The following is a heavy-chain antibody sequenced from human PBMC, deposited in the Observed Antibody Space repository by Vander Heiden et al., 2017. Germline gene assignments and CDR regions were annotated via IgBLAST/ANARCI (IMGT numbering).Heavy chain of an antibody. V-gene: IGHV4-38-2*01. CDR2: IYHSGST. CDR3: ARGQDIVVVVAAFFDY. CDR1: GYSISSGYY. J-gene: IGHJ4*02. Sequence: QVQLQESGPGLVKPSETLSLTCAVSGYSISSGYYWGWIRQPPGKGLEWIGSIYHSGSTYYHPSLKSRVTISVDTSKNQFSLKLSSVTAADTAVYYCARGQDIVVVVAAFFDYWGQGTLVTVSS. D-gene: IGHD2-15*01.